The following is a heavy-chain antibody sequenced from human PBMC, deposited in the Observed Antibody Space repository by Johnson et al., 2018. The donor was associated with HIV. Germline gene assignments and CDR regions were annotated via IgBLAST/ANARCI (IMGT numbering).Heavy chain of an antibody. CDR2: ISSSGSTI. Sequence: SDYYMSWIRQAPGKGLEWVSYISSSGSTIYYADSVKGRFTISRDNSKNSLYLQLTSLRDDDTAVFYCAKDRGYSSGYYYDALDIWGQGTMVTVSS. D-gene: IGHD3-22*01. CDR3: AKDRGYSSGYYYDALDI. CDR1: SDYY. J-gene: IGHJ3*02. V-gene: IGHV3-11*04.